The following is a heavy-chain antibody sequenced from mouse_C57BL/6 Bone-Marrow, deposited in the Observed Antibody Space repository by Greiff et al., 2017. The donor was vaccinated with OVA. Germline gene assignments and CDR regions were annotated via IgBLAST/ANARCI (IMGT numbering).Heavy chain of an antibody. D-gene: IGHD2-5*01. V-gene: IGHV1-15*01. CDR2: IDPETGGT. CDR1: GYTFTDYE. J-gene: IGHJ4*01. CDR3: TRSAYYSNYGYAMDY. Sequence: QVHVKQSGAELVRPGASVTLSCKASGYTFTDYEMHWVKQTPVHGLEWIGAIDPETGGTAYNQKFKGKAILTADKSSSTAYMELRSLTSEDSAVYYCTRSAYYSNYGYAMDYWGQGTSVTVSS.